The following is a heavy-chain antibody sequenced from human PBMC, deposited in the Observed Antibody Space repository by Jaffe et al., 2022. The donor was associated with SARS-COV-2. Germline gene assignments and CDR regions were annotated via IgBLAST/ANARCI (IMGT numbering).Heavy chain of an antibody. J-gene: IGHJ5*02. Sequence: QVHFVQSGAEVKKPGASVRISCQASSYTFAKEPIHWVRQAPGQGLEWVGGIEAANGDRAYSQKFQDRVTITRDTSATTVYMELTNLGPADTAVYYCAAGMEAVIERKWLRWFGPWGQGTLVIVSS. V-gene: IGHV1-3*01. CDR2: IEAANGDR. D-gene: IGHD2-21*01. CDR1: SYTFAKEP. CDR3: AAGMEAVIERKWLRWFGP.